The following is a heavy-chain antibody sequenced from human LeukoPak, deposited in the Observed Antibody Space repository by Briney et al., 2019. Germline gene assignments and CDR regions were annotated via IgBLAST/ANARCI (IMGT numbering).Heavy chain of an antibody. CDR2: ISYSGST. J-gene: IGHJ4*02. Sequence: PSETLSLTCTVSGGSMSSSYWSWIRQPPGKGLEYIGYISYSGSTNYNPSLKSRVTISVDTSKNQFSLKLSSVTAADTAVYYCARLRQGHYCHYLGQGTLVTVSS. CDR1: GGSMSSSY. CDR3: ARLRQGHYCHY. V-gene: IGHV4-59*01.